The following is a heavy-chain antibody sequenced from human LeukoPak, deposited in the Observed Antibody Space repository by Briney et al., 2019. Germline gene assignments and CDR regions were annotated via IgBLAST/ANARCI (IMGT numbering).Heavy chain of an antibody. Sequence: PLETLSLTCAVSGGSISSSNWWSWVRQPPGKGLEWIGEIYHSGSTNYNPSLKSRVTISVDKSKNQFSLKLSFVTAADTAVYYCASLIAVHPPPIHYYYYGMDVWGQGTTVTVSS. V-gene: IGHV4-4*02. CDR1: GGSISSSNW. D-gene: IGHD6-6*01. CDR2: IYHSGST. CDR3: ASLIAVHPPPIHYYYYGMDV. J-gene: IGHJ6*02.